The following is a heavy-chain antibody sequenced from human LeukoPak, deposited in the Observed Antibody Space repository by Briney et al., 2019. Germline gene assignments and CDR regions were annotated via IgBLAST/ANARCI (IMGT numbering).Heavy chain of an antibody. V-gene: IGHV4-61*02. CDR3: ASRGYRDY. J-gene: IGHJ4*02. CDR1: GGSISSGSYY. Sequence: SETLSLTCTVSGGSISSGSYYWSWIRQPAGKGLEWIGRIYTSGSTNYNPSLKSRVTISVDTSRNQFSLKLSSVTAADTAVYYCASRGYRDYWGQGTLVTVSS. CDR2: IYTSGST. D-gene: IGHD5-18*01.